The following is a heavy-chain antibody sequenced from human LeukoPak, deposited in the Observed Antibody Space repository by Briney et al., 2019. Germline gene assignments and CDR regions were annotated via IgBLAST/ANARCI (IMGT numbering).Heavy chain of an antibody. D-gene: IGHD1-26*01. Sequence: SVKVSCKASGGTFSSYAISWVRQAPGQGLEWMGGIIPIFGTANYAQKFQGRVTITTDESTSTAYMELSSLRSEDTAVYYCARGGSGGYYPDFDYWGQGTLVTVSS. J-gene: IGHJ4*02. V-gene: IGHV1-69*05. CDR3: ARGGSGGYYPDFDY. CDR1: GGTFSSYA. CDR2: IIPIFGTA.